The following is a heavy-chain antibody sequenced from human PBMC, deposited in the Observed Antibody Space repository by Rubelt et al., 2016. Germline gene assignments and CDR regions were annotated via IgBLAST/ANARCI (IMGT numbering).Heavy chain of an antibody. CDR2: INHSGST. D-gene: IGHD6-6*01. CDR1: GGSFSGYY. V-gene: IGHV4-34*01. Sequence: QVQLQQWGAGLLKPSETLSLTCAVYGGSFSGYYWSWIRQPPGKGLEWIGEINHSGSTNYNPSLKSRVTISVDTSKNQFSLKLSSVTAADTAVYYCARAARQNYYGMDVWGQGTTVTVSS. J-gene: IGHJ6*02. CDR3: ARAARQNYYGMDV.